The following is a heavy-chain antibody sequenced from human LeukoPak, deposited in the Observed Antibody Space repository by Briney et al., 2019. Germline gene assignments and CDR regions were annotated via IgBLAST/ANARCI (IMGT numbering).Heavy chain of an antibody. D-gene: IGHD1/OR15-1a*01. CDR3: AFNNNFKY. Sequence: GGSLRLSCTASGLSFSGQWMNWVRQSPGQGLEWVANIKYDGSEKYYVDSVKGRLTISREDAKNSLSLQMDSVRPEDTAVYYCAFNNNFKYWGQGTLVIVSS. V-gene: IGHV3-7*01. J-gene: IGHJ4*02. CDR2: IKYDGSEK. CDR1: GLSFSGQW.